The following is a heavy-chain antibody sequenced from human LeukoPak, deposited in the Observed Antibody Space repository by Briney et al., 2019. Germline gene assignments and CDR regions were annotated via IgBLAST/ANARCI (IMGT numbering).Heavy chain of an antibody. J-gene: IGHJ4*02. Sequence: GGSLRLSCSASGFTFSSYAMHWVRQAPGKGLEYVSAITTNGVGTDYAASVMGRFTISRDNSKNTLYLQMSSLRPEDTALYYCVRRGYTYGYDYWDQGTLVTVSS. CDR3: VRRGYTYGYDY. D-gene: IGHD5-18*01. CDR2: ITTNGVGT. V-gene: IGHV3-64D*09. CDR1: GFTFSSYA.